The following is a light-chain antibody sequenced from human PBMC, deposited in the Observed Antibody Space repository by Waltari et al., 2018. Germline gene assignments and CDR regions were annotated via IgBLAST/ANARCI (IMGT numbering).Light chain of an antibody. CDR2: AAS. CDR1: QSISSY. J-gene: IGKJ4*01. CDR3: QQSYSTPRLT. Sequence: DIQMTQSPSSLSASVGDRVTITCRASQSISSYLNWYQQKPGKAPKLLIYAASSLQSGVPSRFRGSGSVTDFTLTISSLQPEDFATYYCQQSYSTPRLTFGGGTKVEIK. V-gene: IGKV1-39*01.